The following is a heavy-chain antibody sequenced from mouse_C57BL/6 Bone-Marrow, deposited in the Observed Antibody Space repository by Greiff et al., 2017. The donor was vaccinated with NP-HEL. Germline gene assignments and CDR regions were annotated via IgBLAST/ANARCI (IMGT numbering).Heavy chain of an antibody. V-gene: IGHV1-64*01. CDR3: ARYLDY. Sequence: QVQLQQSGAELVKPGASVKLSCKASGYTFTTYWMHWVKQRPGQGLEWIGMIHPNSGSTNYNENFKSKATLTVDKSSSTAYMQLSSLTSEDSAVYYCARYLDYWGQGTSVTVSS. CDR2: IHPNSGST. J-gene: IGHJ4*01. CDR1: GYTFTTYW.